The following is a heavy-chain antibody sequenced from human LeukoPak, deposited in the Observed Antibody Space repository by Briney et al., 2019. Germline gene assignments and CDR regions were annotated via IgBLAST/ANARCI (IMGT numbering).Heavy chain of an antibody. CDR2: IYDSGST. J-gene: IGHJ4*02. Sequence: SETLSLTCTVPGYSISSGYYWGWIRQPPGKGLEWIGSIYDSGSTYYNPSLKSRVTISVDTSKNQFSLKLSSVTAADTAVYYCASLVGFLEWFDYWGQGTLVTVSS. CDR3: ASLVGFLEWFDY. V-gene: IGHV4-38-2*02. CDR1: GYSISSGYY. D-gene: IGHD3-3*01.